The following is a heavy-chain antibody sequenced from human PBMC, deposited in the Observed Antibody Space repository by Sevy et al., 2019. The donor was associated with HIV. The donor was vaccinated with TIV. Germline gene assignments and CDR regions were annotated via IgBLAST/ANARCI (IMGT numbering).Heavy chain of an antibody. J-gene: IGHJ6*02. CDR3: AKGARGQWLVDDYYGLDV. CDR2: IWYDGTNK. CDR1: GFTFSMYG. D-gene: IGHD6-19*01. Sequence: GGSLRLSCAASGFTFSMYGMHSVRQAPGKGLEWVAMIWYDGTNKFYGDSVKGRFTISRDNSKNTLYLQLNSLRAEDTAVYYCAKGARGQWLVDDYYGLDVWGQGTTVTVSS. V-gene: IGHV3-33*06.